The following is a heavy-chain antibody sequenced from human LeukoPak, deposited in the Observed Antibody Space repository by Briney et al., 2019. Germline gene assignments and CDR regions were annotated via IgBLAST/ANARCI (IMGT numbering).Heavy chain of an antibody. J-gene: IGHJ4*02. CDR2: IYESGST. CDR1: GGSVNSGAYS. CDR3: AREGDGGSYLY. Sequence: SPSETLSLTCAVSGGSVNSGAYSWRWMRQPPGKGLEWIGYIYESGSTYYNPSLMSRVTMSVDKSQNQFSLKLSSVTAADTAVYYCAREGDGGSYLYWGQGTLVTVSS. D-gene: IGHD1-26*01. V-gene: IGHV4-30-2*01.